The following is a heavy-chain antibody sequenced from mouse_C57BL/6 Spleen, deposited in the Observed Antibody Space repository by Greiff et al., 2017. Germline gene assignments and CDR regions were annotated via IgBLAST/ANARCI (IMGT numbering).Heavy chain of an antibody. D-gene: IGHD2-3*01. J-gene: IGHJ3*01. Sequence: QVQLQQPGAELVRPGSSVKLSCKASGYTFTSYWMDWVKQRPGQGLEWIGNIYPSDSETHYNQKFKDKATLTVDKSSSTAYMQLSSLTSEDSAVYYCARGGYYVRFAYWGQGTLVTVSA. V-gene: IGHV1-61*01. CDR2: IYPSDSET. CDR1: GYTFTSYW. CDR3: ARGGYYVRFAY.